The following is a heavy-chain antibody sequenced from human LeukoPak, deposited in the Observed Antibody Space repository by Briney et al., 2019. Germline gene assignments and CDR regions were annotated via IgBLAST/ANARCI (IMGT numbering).Heavy chain of an antibody. CDR3: ARRLIIRGRFND. Sequence: SETLSLTCGVYGGSFTDCFWSWVRQPPGKRLEWIGEINHVGSTNYNPSLKSRVTSSVDKSTNQVSLNLTSVTVADTAVYYCARRLIIRGRFNDWGQGTLVTVSS. V-gene: IGHV4-34*01. CDR1: GGSFTDCF. J-gene: IGHJ4*02. D-gene: IGHD3-10*01. CDR2: INHVGST.